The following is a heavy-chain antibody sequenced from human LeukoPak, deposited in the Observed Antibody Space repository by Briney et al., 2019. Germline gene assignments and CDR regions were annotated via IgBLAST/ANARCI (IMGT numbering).Heavy chain of an antibody. CDR2: ISSSSSYI. CDR3: ARGTLLGYCSSTSSPAFDY. J-gene: IGHJ4*02. Sequence: PGGSLRLSCAASGFTFSSYSMNWVRQAPGKGLEWVSSISSSSSYIYYADSVKGRFTISRDNAKNSLYLQMNSLRAEDTAVYYCARGTLLGYCSSTSSPAFDYWGQGTLVTVSS. V-gene: IGHV3-21*01. D-gene: IGHD2-2*01. CDR1: GFTFSSYS.